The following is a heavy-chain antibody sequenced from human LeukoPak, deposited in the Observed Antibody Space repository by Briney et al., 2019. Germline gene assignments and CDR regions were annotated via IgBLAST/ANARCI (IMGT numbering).Heavy chain of an antibody. CDR2: INAGNGNT. J-gene: IGHJ6*02. CDR3: AREGGATVTTTSAGYYGMDV. Sequence: GASMKVSCKASGYTFTSYAMHWVRQAPGQRLEWMGWINAGNGNTKYSQKFQGRVTITRDTSASTAYMELSSLRSEDTAVYYCAREGGATVTTTSAGYYGMDVWGQGTTVTVSS. CDR1: GYTFTSYA. V-gene: IGHV1-3*01. D-gene: IGHD4-17*01.